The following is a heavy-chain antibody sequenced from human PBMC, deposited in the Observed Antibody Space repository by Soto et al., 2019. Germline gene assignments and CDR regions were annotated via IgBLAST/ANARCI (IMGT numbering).Heavy chain of an antibody. Sequence: QVQLVQSGAEVKKPGSSVKVSCNASGGTFSSYAISWLRQAPGQGLAWMGGIIPIFGTANDAQKFQGRVTIPADESTRTAYMELSSLRSEDTAVYYCARDDYGGYWGQGTLVTVSS. J-gene: IGHJ4*02. CDR2: IIPIFGTA. CDR3: ARDDYGGY. D-gene: IGHD4-17*01. V-gene: IGHV1-69*01. CDR1: GGTFSSYA.